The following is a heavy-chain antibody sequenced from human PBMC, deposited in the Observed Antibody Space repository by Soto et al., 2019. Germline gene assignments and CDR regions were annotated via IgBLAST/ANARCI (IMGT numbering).Heavy chain of an antibody. CDR1: GGTFSSYA. D-gene: IGHD3-22*01. J-gene: IGHJ6*02. CDR2: IIPIFGTA. CDR3: ARDYYDSSGRFYDMDV. V-gene: IGHV1-69*13. Sequence: GASVKVSCKASGGTFSSYAITWVRQAPGQGLEWMGGIIPIFGTANYAQKFQGRVKITADESTSTAYMELSSLRSEDTAVYYCARDYYDSSGRFYDMDVWGQGTMVTVSS.